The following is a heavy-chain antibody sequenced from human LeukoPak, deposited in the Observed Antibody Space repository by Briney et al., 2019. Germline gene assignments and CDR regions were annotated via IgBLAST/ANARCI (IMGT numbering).Heavy chain of an antibody. CDR2: IKQDGSNK. CDR3: GSSRDEYYYYGMDV. CDR1: GFTFSSYW. V-gene: IGHV3-7*01. Sequence: PGGSLTLSCAASGFTFSSYWMSWVRQAPGKGLEWVANIKQDGSNKYYVDSVNGRFTISRDNTNNPLYLQINSLTADDTAVYYSGSSRDEYYYYGMDVWGQGTTVTVSS. J-gene: IGHJ6*02.